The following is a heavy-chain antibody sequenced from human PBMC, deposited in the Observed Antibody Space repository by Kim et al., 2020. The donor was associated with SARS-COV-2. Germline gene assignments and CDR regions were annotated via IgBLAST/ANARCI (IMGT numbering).Heavy chain of an antibody. CDR2: IYSGGNT. Sequence: GSLRLSCAASGFTVSSNYMSWVRQAPGKGLEWVSVIYSGGNTYYADSVKGRFTISRDNSKNTLSLQMNSLRAEDTAVYYCASIGLSGYGEGYGMDVWGQGTTVTVSS. D-gene: IGHD4-17*01. CDR1: GFTVSSNY. V-gene: IGHV3-66*01. J-gene: IGHJ6*02. CDR3: ASIGLSGYGEGYGMDV.